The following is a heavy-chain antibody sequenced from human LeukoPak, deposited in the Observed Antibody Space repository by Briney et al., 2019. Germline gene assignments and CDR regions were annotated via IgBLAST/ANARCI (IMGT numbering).Heavy chain of an antibody. CDR1: GFTFSSYS. Sequence: GGSLRLSCAASGFTFSSYSMNWVRQAPGKGLEWVSSISSSSSYIYYADSVKGRFTISRDNAKNTLYLQMNSLRAEDTAVYYCTREVSGSLYFDYWGQGTLVTVSS. CDR3: TREVSGSLYFDY. D-gene: IGHD1-26*01. V-gene: IGHV3-21*01. CDR2: ISSSSSYI. J-gene: IGHJ4*02.